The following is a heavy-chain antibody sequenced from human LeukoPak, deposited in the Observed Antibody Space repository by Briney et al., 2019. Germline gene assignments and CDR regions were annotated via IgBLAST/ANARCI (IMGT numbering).Heavy chain of an antibody. CDR1: GFTFNSYW. Sequence: PGGSLRLSCAASGFTFNSYWMTWVRQAPGKGLEWVANINQDESQKYYVDSVKGRFTISRDNAKNSLYLQMNSLRAEDTAFYYCARDLRTGYTYGYPLDHWGQGTLLTVSS. V-gene: IGHV3-7*01. D-gene: IGHD5-18*01. CDR2: INQDESQK. J-gene: IGHJ4*02. CDR3: ARDLRTGYTYGYPLDH.